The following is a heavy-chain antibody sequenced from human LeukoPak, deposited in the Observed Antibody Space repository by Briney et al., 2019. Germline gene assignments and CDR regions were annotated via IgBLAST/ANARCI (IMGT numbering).Heavy chain of an antibody. J-gene: IGHJ4*02. CDR1: GFTVTTNY. CDR2: IYSGGCT. CDR3: ARRLEYSGSKGVFDY. D-gene: IGHD1-26*01. V-gene: IGHV3-66*01. Sequence: GGSLRLSCAASGFTVTTNYMTWVRQAPGKGLEWVSIIYSGGCTDYADSVKGRFTISRDNSKNTLDLQMNSLRAEDTAVYYYARRLEYSGSKGVFDYWGQGTLVTVSS.